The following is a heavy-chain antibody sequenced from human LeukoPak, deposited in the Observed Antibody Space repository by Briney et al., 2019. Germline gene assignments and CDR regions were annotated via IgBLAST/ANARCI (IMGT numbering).Heavy chain of an antibody. Sequence: ASVKVSCKASGYTFTSYYMHWVRQAPGQGLEWMGIINPSGGSTSYAQKFQGRATMTRDTSTSTVYMELSSLRSEDTAVYYCARAATVPRVFDYWGQGTLVTVSS. V-gene: IGHV1-46*01. D-gene: IGHD4-17*01. J-gene: IGHJ4*02. CDR2: INPSGGST. CDR3: ARAATVPRVFDY. CDR1: GYTFTSYY.